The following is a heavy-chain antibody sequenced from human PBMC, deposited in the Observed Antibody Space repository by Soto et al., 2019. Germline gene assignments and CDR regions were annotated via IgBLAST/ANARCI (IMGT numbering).Heavy chain of an antibody. CDR2: INHSGYT. CDR1: SGSFRDSY. D-gene: IGHD2-15*01. CDR3: ARAVVGPTYYFDP. V-gene: IGHV4-34*01. J-gene: IGHJ4*02. Sequence: PSETLSLTCAFSSGSFRDSYWTWIRQPPGEGLEWIGEINHSGYTNYNPSLKSRVTISVDASKHHFSLSLSSVTAADTAVYYCARAVVGPTYYFDPWAQGTQVTVYS.